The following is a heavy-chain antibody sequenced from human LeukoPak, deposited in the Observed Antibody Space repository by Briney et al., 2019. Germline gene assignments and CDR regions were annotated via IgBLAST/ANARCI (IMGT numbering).Heavy chain of an antibody. D-gene: IGHD3-22*01. V-gene: IGHV4-34*01. J-gene: IGHJ6*02. CDR3: ASRGDPRGSGYYHATNYYGMDV. Sequence: SETLSLTCGVYGGSVSGYYWNWIRQPPGKGLEWIGEINHSGSTSYNPSLKSRVTISLDTSKNQFSLKLRSVTAADTAVYYCASRGDPRGSGYYHATNYYGMDVWGRGTTVTVSS. CDR2: INHSGST. CDR1: GGSVSGYY.